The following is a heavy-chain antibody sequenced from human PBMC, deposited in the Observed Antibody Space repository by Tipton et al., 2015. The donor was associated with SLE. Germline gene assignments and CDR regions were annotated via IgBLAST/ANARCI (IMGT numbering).Heavy chain of an antibody. CDR2: IYYSGST. Sequence: TLSLTCTVSGGSISSGGYYWSWIRQHPGKGLEWIGYIYYSGSTHYNPSLKSRVTISVDTSKNQFSLKLSSVTAADTAVYYCAKIVGATTGAFDIWGQGTMVTVSS. CDR1: GGSISSGGYY. J-gene: IGHJ3*02. V-gene: IGHV4-31*03. D-gene: IGHD1-26*01. CDR3: AKIVGATTGAFDI.